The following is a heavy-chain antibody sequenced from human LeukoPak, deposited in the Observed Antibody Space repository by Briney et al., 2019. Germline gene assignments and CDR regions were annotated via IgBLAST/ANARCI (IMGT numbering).Heavy chain of an antibody. CDR2: IYYSGST. V-gene: IGHV4-30-4*01. Sequence: PSQTLSLTCTISGGSISSGDYYWSWIRQPPGKGLEWIGYIYYSGSTYYNPSLKSRVTISVDTSKNQFSLRLTSVTAADTAVYYCARGGDYYGSGTYYAFDPWGQGTLVTVSS. D-gene: IGHD3-10*01. J-gene: IGHJ5*02. CDR3: ARGGDYYGSGTYYAFDP. CDR1: GGSISSGDYY.